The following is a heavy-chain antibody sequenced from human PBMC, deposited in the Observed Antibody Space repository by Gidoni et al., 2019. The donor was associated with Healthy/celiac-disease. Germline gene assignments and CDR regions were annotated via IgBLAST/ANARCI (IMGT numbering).Heavy chain of an antibody. D-gene: IGHD3-9*01. V-gene: IGHV1-2*02. CDR2: INPNSGGT. CDR1: GSTFTGYY. CDR3: AKYDILTGSYYGMDV. Sequence: QVQLVQSGAEVKKPGASVQVSCKASGSTFTGYYLHWVRQAPGQGLQWMGWINPNSGGTNYAQKLQGRVTTTRDTSISTAYMGLSRLRSDDTAVYYCAKYDILTGSYYGMDVWGQGTTVTVSS. J-gene: IGHJ6*02.